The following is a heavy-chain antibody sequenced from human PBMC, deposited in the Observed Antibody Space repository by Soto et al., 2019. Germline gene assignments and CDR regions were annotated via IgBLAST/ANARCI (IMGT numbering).Heavy chain of an antibody. Sequence: GGSLRLSCAASGFTFNIYGMHWVRQAPDKGLEWEALISYDGSNQYYADSVKGRFTISRDNSKNTLFLQMNSLRADDTAVYYCAKDQASGQGSFDSWGQGTLVTVSS. CDR2: ISYDGSNQ. CDR3: AKDQASGQGSFDS. V-gene: IGHV3-30*18. J-gene: IGHJ4*02. CDR1: GFTFNIYG.